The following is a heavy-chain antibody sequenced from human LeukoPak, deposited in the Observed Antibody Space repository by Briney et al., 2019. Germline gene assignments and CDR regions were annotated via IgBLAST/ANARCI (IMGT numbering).Heavy chain of an antibody. CDR2: IYTSGST. CDR3: ARASRLRPAAPDSNWFDP. Sequence: PSETLSLTCTVSGGSISSYYWSWIRQPAAKGLEWIGRIYTSGSTNYNPSLKSRVTMSVDTSKNQFSLKLSSVTAADTAVYYCARASRLRPAAPDSNWFDPWGQGTLVTVSS. D-gene: IGHD2-2*01. J-gene: IGHJ5*02. V-gene: IGHV4-4*07. CDR1: GGSISSYY.